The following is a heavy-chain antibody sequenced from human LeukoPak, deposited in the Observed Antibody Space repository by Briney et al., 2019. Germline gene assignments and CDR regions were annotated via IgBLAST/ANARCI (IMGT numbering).Heavy chain of an antibody. CDR2: ISGSGGST. D-gene: IGHD3-10*01. CDR1: GFTFSSYA. Sequence: GGSLRLSCAASGFTFSSYAMSWVRQAPGKGLEWVSAISGSGGSTYYADSVKGRFTISRDNSKNTLYLQMNSLRAEDTAVYYCAKFRPRITMVRGISGLDAFDIWGRGTMVTVSS. J-gene: IGHJ3*02. V-gene: IGHV3-23*01. CDR3: AKFRPRITMVRGISGLDAFDI.